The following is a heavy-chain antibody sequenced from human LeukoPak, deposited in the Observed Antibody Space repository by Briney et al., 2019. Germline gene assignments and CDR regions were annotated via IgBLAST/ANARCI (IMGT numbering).Heavy chain of an antibody. CDR2: IYYSGST. V-gene: IGHV4-39*02. J-gene: IGHJ5*02. D-gene: IGHD6-19*01. Sequence: SETLSLTCTVSGGSLSSSSYYWGWIRQPPGKGLEWIGSIYYSGSTYYNPSLKSRVTISVDTSKNQFSLKLSSVTVADTAVYYCARERLAGNEGWFDPWGQGTLVTVSS. CDR3: ARERLAGNEGWFDP. CDR1: GGSLSSSSYY.